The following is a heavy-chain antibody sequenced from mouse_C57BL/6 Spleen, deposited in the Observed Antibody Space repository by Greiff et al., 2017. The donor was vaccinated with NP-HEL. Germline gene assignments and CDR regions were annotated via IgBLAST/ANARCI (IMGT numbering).Heavy chain of an antibody. CDR2: ISSGSSTI. CDR1: GFTFSDYG. Sequence: DVKLQESGGGLVKPGGSLKLSCAASGFTFSDYGMHWVRQAPEKGLEWVAYISSGSSTIYYADTVKGRFTISRDNAKNTLFLQMTSLRSEDTAMYYCARRDAYYYAMDYWGQGTSVTVSS. CDR3: ARRDAYYYAMDY. J-gene: IGHJ4*01. V-gene: IGHV5-17*01.